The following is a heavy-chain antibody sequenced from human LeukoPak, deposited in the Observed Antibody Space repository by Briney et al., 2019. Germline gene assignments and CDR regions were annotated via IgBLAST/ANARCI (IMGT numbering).Heavy chain of an antibody. Sequence: GGSLRLSCAASGFPFSSYAMSWVRQAPGKGLEWVSSVSGSGDKIYYADSVKGRFTISRDNSKNTLYLQLNSLRAEDTAVYYCARDRSGYSSGLDYWGQGTLVTVSS. V-gene: IGHV3-23*01. J-gene: IGHJ4*02. CDR3: ARDRSGYSSGLDY. CDR2: VSGSGDKI. D-gene: IGHD6-19*01. CDR1: GFPFSSYA.